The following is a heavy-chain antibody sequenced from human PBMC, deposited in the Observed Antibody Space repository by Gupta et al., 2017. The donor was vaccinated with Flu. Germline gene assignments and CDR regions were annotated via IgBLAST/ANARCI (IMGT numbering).Heavy chain of an antibody. V-gene: IGHV3-72*01. CDR1: GFTFSDPY. Sequence: EVQLVESGGGLVQPGGSLRVSCAASGFTFSDPYMAWVRQAPGKGLEWIARIKNKGANYATQYAASVKDRFIISRDDSDNSLYLQMNSLKTEDTAIYYCIRDWHTAMFDCGQGVLVTVS. CDR3: IRDWHTAMFD. D-gene: IGHD5-18*01. J-gene: IGHJ4*02. CDR2: IKNKGANYAT.